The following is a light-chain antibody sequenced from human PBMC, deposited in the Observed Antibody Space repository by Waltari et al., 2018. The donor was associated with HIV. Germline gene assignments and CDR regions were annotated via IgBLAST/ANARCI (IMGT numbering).Light chain of an antibody. CDR1: SSHCGGYHY. CDR2: EVS. CDR3: SSYTSSSTLV. V-gene: IGLV2-14*01. J-gene: IGLJ1*01. Sequence: QSALTQPASVSGSPGQSLTLSYTGPSSHCGGYHYVPWYQQHPGKAHKLMIYEVSNRPSGVSNRFSGSKSGNTASLTISGLQAEDEADYYCSSYTSSSTLVFGTGTKVTVL.